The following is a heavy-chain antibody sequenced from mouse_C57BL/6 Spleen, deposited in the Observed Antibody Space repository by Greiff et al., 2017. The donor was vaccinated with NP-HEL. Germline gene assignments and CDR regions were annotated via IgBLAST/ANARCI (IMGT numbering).Heavy chain of an antibody. CDR1: GFTFSSYG. D-gene: IGHD1-1*01. CDR2: ISSGGSYT. J-gene: IGHJ1*03. CDR3: ARRFEGLLLLWYFDV. Sequence: EVKVVESGGDLVKPGGSLKLSCAASGFTFSSYGMSWVRQTPDKRLEWVATISSGGSYTYYPDSVKGRFTISRDNAKNTLYLQMSILKSEDTAMYYCARRFEGLLLLWYFDVWGTGTTVTVSS. V-gene: IGHV5-6*02.